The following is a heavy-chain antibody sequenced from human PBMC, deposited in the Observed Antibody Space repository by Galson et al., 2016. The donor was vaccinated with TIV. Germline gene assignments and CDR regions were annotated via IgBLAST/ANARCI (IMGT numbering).Heavy chain of an antibody. CDR3: ARNRRHCGNNCYLYYYYGMDV. CDR2: ISSDGTT. D-gene: IGHD1-20*01. J-gene: IGHJ6*02. CDR1: DFTVSRNY. Sequence: SLRLSCAASDFTVSRNYMSWVRQAPGKGLEWVSIISSDGTTHYADSVKGRFTIPRDNSKNTLYLQVNTLRVEDTAIYYCARNRRHCGNNCYLYYYYGMDVWGHGTTVTVSS. V-gene: IGHV3-66*02.